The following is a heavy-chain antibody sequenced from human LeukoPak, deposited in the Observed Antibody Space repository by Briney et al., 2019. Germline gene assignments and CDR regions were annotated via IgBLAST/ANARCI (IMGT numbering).Heavy chain of an antibody. CDR2: IIPIFGTA. D-gene: IGHD1-26*01. J-gene: IGHJ3*02. CDR1: GGTFSSYA. CDR3: ATSRRSGGSYLNDAFDI. Sequence: GASVKVSCKASGGTFSSYAISWMRQAPGQGLEWMGGIIPIFGTANYAQKFQGRVTITADESTSTAYMELSSLRSEDTAVYYCATSRRSGGSYLNDAFDIWGQGTMVTVSS. V-gene: IGHV1-69*13.